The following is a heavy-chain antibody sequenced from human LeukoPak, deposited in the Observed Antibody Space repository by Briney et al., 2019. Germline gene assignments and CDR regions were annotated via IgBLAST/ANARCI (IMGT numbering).Heavy chain of an antibody. D-gene: IGHD1-14*01. V-gene: IGHV3-53*05. CDR2: IYSGGST. CDR1: GFTVSSNY. CDR3: AREPGPGYFDY. J-gene: IGHJ4*02. Sequence: GGSLRLSCAASGFTVSSNYMSWVRQAPGKGLEWVSVIYSGGSTYYADSVKGRFTISRDNSKNTVYLQMNSLRAEDTAVYYCAREPGPGYFDYWGQGTLVTVSS.